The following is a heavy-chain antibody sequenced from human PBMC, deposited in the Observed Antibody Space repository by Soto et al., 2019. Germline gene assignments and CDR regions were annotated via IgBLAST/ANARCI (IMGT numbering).Heavy chain of an antibody. J-gene: IGHJ4*02. Sequence: EVQLVESGGGLVQPGGSLRLSCAASGFTFSTYWMTCVRQPPGKGLEWVANMDQDGRETYYVDSVRGRFTVSRDNAKNSLYLQMNSLRVEDTAVYYCVCGGNFFIYWGQGTLVTVSP. CDR3: VCGGNFFIY. CDR2: MDQDGRET. V-gene: IGHV3-7*01. CDR1: GFTFSTYW. D-gene: IGHD3-16*01.